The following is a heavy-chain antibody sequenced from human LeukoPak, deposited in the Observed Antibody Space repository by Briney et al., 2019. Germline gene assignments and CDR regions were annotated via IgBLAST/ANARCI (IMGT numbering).Heavy chain of an antibody. CDR1: GFTFSHYG. Sequence: GGSLRLSCAASGFTFSHYGLHWVRQAPGKGLEWVAVMWYDGINKYYTDSVKGRFTISRDNSKNTLYLQMNSLRAEDTAVYYCARDQSGSYVPNFDYWGQGTLVTVSS. D-gene: IGHD1-26*01. CDR3: ARDQSGSYVPNFDY. CDR2: MWYDGINK. V-gene: IGHV3-33*01. J-gene: IGHJ4*02.